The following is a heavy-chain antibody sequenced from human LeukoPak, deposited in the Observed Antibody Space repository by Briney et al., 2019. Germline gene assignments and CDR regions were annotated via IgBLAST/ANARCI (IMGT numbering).Heavy chain of an antibody. D-gene: IGHD4-17*01. Sequence: GGSLRLSCAASGFTFSRHGMHWARHAPGKGLKWVAGMSKDGATIRYEGSVEGRFTISRDNSKNTVYLQMNSLRAEDTAVYYCARAATVTAESAFGYRGQGTLVTVSS. V-gene: IGHV3-30*03. CDR3: ARAATVTAESAFGY. J-gene: IGHJ4*02. CDR1: GFTFSRHG. CDR2: MSKDGATI.